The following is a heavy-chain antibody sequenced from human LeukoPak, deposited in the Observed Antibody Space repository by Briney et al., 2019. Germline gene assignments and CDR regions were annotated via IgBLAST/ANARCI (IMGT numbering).Heavy chain of an antibody. CDR1: GYTFTGYY. CDR2: INPNSGGT. CDR3: ARDPRITFGGVIASGIFDY. D-gene: IGHD3-16*02. Sequence: ASVKVSCKASGYTFTGYYMHWVRQARGQGLEWMGRINPNSGGTNYAQKFQGRVTMTRDTSISTAYMELSRLRSDDTAVYYCARDPRITFGGVIASGIFDYWGQGTLVTVSS. V-gene: IGHV1-2*06. J-gene: IGHJ4*02.